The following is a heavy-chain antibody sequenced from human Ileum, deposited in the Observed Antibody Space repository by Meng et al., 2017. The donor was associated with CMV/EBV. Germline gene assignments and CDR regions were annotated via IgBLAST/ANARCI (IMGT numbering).Heavy chain of an antibody. D-gene: IGHD1-26*01. CDR3: ARGPSGGHYYVGDY. CDR1: GFTFSSYW. CDR2: LNSDGRTP. Sequence: FGFTFSSYWMHWVRQLPGKGLVWVARLNSDGRTPTYADSVKGRFTISRDNAKNTLYLQMNSLRVEDTAVYYCARGPSGGHYYVGDYWGRGTLVTVSS. V-gene: IGHV3-74*01. J-gene: IGHJ4*02.